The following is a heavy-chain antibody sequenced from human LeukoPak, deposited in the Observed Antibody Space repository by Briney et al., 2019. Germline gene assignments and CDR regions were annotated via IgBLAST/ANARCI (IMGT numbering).Heavy chain of an antibody. CDR1: GFTFRSHA. CDR2: ISSSGSTI. CDR3: ARIVDTAMGAFDY. V-gene: IGHV3-11*01. D-gene: IGHD5-18*01. J-gene: IGHJ4*02. Sequence: AGGSLRLSCGASGFTFRSHAMSWVRQAPGKGLEWVSYISSSGSTIYYADSVKGRFTISRDNAKNSLYLQMNSLRAEDTAVYYCARIVDTAMGAFDYWGQGTLVTVSS.